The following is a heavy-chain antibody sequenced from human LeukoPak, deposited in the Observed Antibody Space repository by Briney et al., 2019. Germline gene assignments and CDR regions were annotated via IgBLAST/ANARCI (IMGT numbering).Heavy chain of an antibody. J-gene: IGHJ5*02. CDR3: ALLPTIFEQGENWFDP. CDR2: MNPNSGNT. V-gene: IGHV1-8*01. CDR1: GYTFTSYD. D-gene: IGHD3-3*01. Sequence: ASVKVSCKASGYTFTSYDINWVRQATGQGLEWMGWMNPNSGNTGYAQKFQGRVTMTRNTSISTAYMELSSLRSEDTAVYYCALLPTIFEQGENWFDPWGQGTLVTVSS.